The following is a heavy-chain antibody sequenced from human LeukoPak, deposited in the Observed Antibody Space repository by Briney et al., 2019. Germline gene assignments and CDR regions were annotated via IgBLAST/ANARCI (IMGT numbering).Heavy chain of an antibody. D-gene: IGHD1-1*01. CDR3: ARGADVTTDFDY. J-gene: IGHJ4*02. CDR2: IYYSGST. Sequence: SETLSLTRTVSGGSISSGDYYWGWIRQPPGKGLEWIGYIYYSGSTYYNPSLKSRVTISVDTSKNQFSLKLSSVTAADTAVYYCARGADVTTDFDYWGQGTLVTVSS. CDR1: GGSISSGDYY. V-gene: IGHV4-30-4*01.